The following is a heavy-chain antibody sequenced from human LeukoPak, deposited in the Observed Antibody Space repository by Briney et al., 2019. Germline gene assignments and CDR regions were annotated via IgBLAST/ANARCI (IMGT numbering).Heavy chain of an antibody. Sequence: SVKVSCKASGGTFSSYAISSVRQAPGQGLEWMGGIIPIFGTANYAQKFQGRVTITTDESTSTAYMELSSLRSEDTAVSYCASPYYYDSSGYQRAHWYFDLWGRGTLVTVSS. V-gene: IGHV1-69*05. CDR3: ASPYYYDSSGYQRAHWYFDL. CDR2: IIPIFGTA. J-gene: IGHJ2*01. D-gene: IGHD3-22*01. CDR1: GGTFSSYA.